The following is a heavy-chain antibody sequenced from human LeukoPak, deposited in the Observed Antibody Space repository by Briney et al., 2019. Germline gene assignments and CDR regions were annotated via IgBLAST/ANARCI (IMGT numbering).Heavy chain of an antibody. Sequence: PSETLSLTCTVSGGSISSYYWTWIRQPPGKGLQWIGYIYYSGSTNYNPSLKSRVTISVDTSKNQFSLKLTSVTAADTAVYYCARDITGGGDAFDIWGQGTMVTVSS. CDR1: GGSISSYY. V-gene: IGHV4-59*12. CDR2: IYYSGST. D-gene: IGHD1-20*01. CDR3: ARDITGGGDAFDI. J-gene: IGHJ3*02.